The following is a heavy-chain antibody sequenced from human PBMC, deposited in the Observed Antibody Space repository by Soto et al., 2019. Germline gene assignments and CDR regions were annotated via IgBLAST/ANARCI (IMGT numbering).Heavy chain of an antibody. Sequence: EVQLVESGGGLVQPGRSLRLSCAASGFTFDDYAMHWVRQAPGKGLEWVSGISWNSGSIGYADSVKGRFTISRDNAKNSLYLQMNSLRAEDTALYYCAKAGLAALEDSHGMDVWGQGTTVTVSS. CDR2: ISWNSGSI. CDR1: GFTFDDYA. J-gene: IGHJ6*02. D-gene: IGHD6-6*01. CDR3: AKAGLAALEDSHGMDV. V-gene: IGHV3-9*01.